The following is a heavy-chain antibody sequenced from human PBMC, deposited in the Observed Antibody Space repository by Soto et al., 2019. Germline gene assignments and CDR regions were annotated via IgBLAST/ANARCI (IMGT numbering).Heavy chain of an antibody. D-gene: IGHD2-2*01. CDR2: ISWNSAGI. CDR3: VKDQGYQLLWPLFDY. CDR1: GFTFDDYA. V-gene: IGHV3-9*01. Sequence: EVQLVESGGGLVQPGRSLRLSCAASGFTFDDYAMHWVRQAPGKGLEWVSGISWNSAGIGYADSVKGRFTISRDNAKNSLCLQMNSLSDEDTALYYCVKDQGYQLLWPLFDYWGQGTLVTVSS. J-gene: IGHJ4*02.